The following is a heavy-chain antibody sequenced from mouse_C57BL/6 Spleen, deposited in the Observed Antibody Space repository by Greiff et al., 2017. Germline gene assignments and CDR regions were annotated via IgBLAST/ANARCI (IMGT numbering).Heavy chain of an antibody. CDR1: GYAFSSYW. J-gene: IGHJ3*01. Sequence: QVQLKESGAELVKPGASVKISCKASGYAFSSYWMNWVKQRPGQGLEWIGQIYPGDGDTNYNGKFKGKATLTADKSSSTAYMQLSSLTSEDSAVYFCARWDTTVVEGFAYWGQGTLVTVSA. V-gene: IGHV1-80*01. D-gene: IGHD1-1*01. CDR2: IYPGDGDT. CDR3: ARWDTTVVEGFAY.